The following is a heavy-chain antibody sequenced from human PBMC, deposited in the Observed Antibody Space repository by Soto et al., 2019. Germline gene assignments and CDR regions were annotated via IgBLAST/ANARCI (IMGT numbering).Heavy chain of an antibody. CDR3: AKPYCSGGSCYNYYYYGMDV. CDR1: GFTFSSYA. CDR2: ISGSGGST. Sequence: GGSLRLSCAASGFTFSSYAMSWVRQAPGKGLEWVSAISGSGGSTYYADSVKGRFTISRDNSKNTLYLQMNSLRAEDTAVYYCAKPYCSGGSCYNYYYYGMDVWGQGTTVTVSS. D-gene: IGHD2-15*01. J-gene: IGHJ6*02. V-gene: IGHV3-23*01.